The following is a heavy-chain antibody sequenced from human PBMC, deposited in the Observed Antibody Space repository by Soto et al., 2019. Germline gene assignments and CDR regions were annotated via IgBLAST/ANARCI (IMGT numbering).Heavy chain of an antibody. D-gene: IGHD1-1*01. CDR1: GGSISSYY. Sequence: PSETLSLTFTVSGGSISSYYWSWIRQPPGKGLEWIGYIYHSGSTNYNPSLKSRVTISVDTSKNQFSLKMSSVTAADTALYYCARVERGTATTVVDAFDIWGPGTLVTVSS. V-gene: IGHV4-59*12. CDR3: ARVERGTATTVVDAFDI. CDR2: IYHSGST. J-gene: IGHJ3*02.